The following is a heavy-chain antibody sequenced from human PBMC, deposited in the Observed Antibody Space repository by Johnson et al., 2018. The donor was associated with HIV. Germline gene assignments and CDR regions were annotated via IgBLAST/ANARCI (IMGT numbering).Heavy chain of an antibody. CDR1: GFAFSTYD. V-gene: IGHV3-13*01. D-gene: IGHD6-19*01. CDR3: ARGMAYSRGLSDALDI. CDR2: IGTKADT. Sequence: VQLVESGGGLVQPGGSTRLSCVASGFAFSTYDMHWVRQVPGKGLQWVAAIGTKADTYYLATVKGRFTISRDNAKNSLYGQMNSLRSEDTAVYFCARGMAYSRGLSDALDIWGQGTMVSVSS. J-gene: IGHJ3*02.